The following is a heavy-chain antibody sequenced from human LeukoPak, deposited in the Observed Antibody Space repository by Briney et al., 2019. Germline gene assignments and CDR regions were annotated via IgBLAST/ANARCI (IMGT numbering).Heavy chain of an antibody. D-gene: IGHD1/OR15-1a*01. Sequence: GGSLRLSCAASGFTFSNYAMSWVRQAPGKGLEWVSSISSSSSYIYYADSVKGRFTISRDNAKNSLYLQMNSLRAEDTAVYYCTRDVNKVESGGFDYWGQGTLVTVSS. V-gene: IGHV3-21*01. CDR2: ISSSSSYI. CDR1: GFTFSNYA. J-gene: IGHJ4*02. CDR3: TRDVNKVESGGFDY.